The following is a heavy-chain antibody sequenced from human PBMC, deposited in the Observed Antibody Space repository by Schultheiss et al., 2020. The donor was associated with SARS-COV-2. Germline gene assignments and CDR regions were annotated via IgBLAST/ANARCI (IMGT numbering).Heavy chain of an antibody. CDR3: ARTFILYYYAMDV. V-gene: IGHV4-39*01. CDR2: IYYTGST. J-gene: IGHJ6*02. Sequence: GSLRLSCTVSGGSISSYYWGWIRQPPGKGLEWVGSIYYTGSTYYNPSLKSRVSISVDTSQNHFSLKLSSVTAADTAVYYCARTFILYYYAMDVWGHGTSVTV. CDR1: GGSISSYY. D-gene: IGHD2-21*01.